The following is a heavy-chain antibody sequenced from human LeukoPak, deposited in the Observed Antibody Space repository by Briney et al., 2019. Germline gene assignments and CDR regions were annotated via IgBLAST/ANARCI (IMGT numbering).Heavy chain of an antibody. CDR1: GFTVSSNY. D-gene: IGHD1-26*01. CDR2: ISSSSSYI. CDR3: ARDSRLVGTNFDY. V-gene: IGHV3-21*01. J-gene: IGHJ4*02. Sequence: GGSLRLSCAASGFTVSSNYMSWVRQAPGKGLEWVSSISSSSSYIYYADSVKGRFTISRDNAKNSLYLQMNSLRAEDTAVYYCARDSRLVGTNFDYWGQGTLVTVSS.